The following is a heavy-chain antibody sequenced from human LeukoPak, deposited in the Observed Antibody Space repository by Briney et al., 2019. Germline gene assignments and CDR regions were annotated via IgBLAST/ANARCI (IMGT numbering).Heavy chain of an antibody. CDR1: GFTFSSYS. Sequence: GGSLRLSCAASGFTFSSYSMNWVRQAPGKGLEWVSSISSSSSYIYYADSVKGRFTISRDNSKNTLYLEMNSLRLDDTAIYYCARAHRKAAAGAWAFDNWGQGTMVAVSS. CDR2: ISSSSSYI. CDR3: ARAHRKAAAGAWAFDN. J-gene: IGHJ3*02. D-gene: IGHD6-13*01. V-gene: IGHV3-21*01.